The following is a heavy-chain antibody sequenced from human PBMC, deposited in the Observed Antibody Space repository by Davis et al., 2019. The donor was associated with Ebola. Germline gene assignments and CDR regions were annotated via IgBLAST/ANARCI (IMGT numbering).Heavy chain of an antibody. V-gene: IGHV3-30*04. CDR2: ISYDGSNK. Sequence: PGGSLRLSCAASGFTFSSYAMHWVRQAPGKGLEWVAVISYDGSNKYYADSVKGRFTISRDNSKNTLYLQMNSLRAEDTAVYYCARSGDYYDSSGHINYWGQGTLVTVSS. J-gene: IGHJ4*02. CDR3: ARSGDYYDSSGHINY. CDR1: GFTFSSYA. D-gene: IGHD3-22*01.